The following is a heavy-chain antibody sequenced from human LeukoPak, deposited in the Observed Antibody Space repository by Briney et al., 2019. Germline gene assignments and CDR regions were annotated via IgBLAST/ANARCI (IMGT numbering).Heavy chain of an antibody. D-gene: IGHD3-10*01. CDR1: GFTFTRYW. V-gene: IGHV3-7*01. CDR3: ARCAHYYGSGSYNWFDP. J-gene: IGHJ5*02. CDR2: IKQDGSEK. Sequence: GGSLRLSCAASGFTFTRYWMSWVRQAPGKGLEWVANIKQDGSEKYYVDSVKGRFTISRDNAKNSLYLQMNSLRAEDTAVYYCARCAHYYGSGSYNWFDPWGQGTLVTVSS.